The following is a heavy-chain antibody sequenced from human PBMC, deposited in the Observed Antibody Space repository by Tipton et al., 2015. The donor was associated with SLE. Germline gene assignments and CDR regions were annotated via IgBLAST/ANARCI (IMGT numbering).Heavy chain of an antibody. J-gene: IGHJ2*01. CDR2: ISYSGST. V-gene: IGHV4-39*07. CDR1: GGSISSSDYY. Sequence: TLSLTCTVSGGSISSSDYYWGWIRQPPGEGLEWIGSISYSGSTYYNPSLKSRLTISVDTSKNQFSLKLSSVTAADTAVYYCARGSGWYSYWYFDLWGRGTLVTVSS. CDR3: ARGSGWYSYWYFDL. D-gene: IGHD6-19*01.